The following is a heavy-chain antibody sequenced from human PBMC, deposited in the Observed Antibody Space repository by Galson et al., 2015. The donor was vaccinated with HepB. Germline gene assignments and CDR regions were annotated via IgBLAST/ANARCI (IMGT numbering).Heavy chain of an antibody. D-gene: IGHD4-17*01. V-gene: IGHV3-33*01. CDR2: IWYDGSNK. CDR3: ARDAARTTVPPEDFDY. J-gene: IGHJ4*02. CDR1: GFTFSSYG. Sequence: SLRLSCAASGFTFSSYGMHWVRQAPGKGLEWVAVIWYDGSNKYYADSVKGRFTISRDNSKNTLYLQMNSLRAEDTAVYYCARDAARTTVPPEDFDYWGQGTLVTVSS.